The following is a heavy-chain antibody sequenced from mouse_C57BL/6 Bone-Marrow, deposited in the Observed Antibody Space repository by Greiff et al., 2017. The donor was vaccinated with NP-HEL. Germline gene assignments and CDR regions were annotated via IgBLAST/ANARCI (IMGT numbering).Heavy chain of an antibody. D-gene: IGHD2-4*01. J-gene: IGHJ2*01. CDR3: ATGGYDYDGGYYFDY. V-gene: IGHV1-64*01. CDR1: GYTFTSYW. CDR2: IHPNSGST. Sequence: QVQLQQPGAELVKPGASVKLSCKASGYTFTSYWMHWVKQRPGQGLEWIGMIHPNSGSTNYNEKFKSKATLTVDKSSSTAYMQLSSLTSEDSAVYYCATGGYDYDGGYYFDYWGQGTTLTVSS.